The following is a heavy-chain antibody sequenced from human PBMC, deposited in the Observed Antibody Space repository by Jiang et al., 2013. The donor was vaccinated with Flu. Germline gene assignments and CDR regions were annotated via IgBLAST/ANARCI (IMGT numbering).Heavy chain of an antibody. D-gene: IGHD6-13*01. J-gene: IGHJ4*02. CDR3: ARDGAPGGQYLVLDY. Sequence: FTISRDNARNTFYLQMNTLRGEDTAVYYCARDGAPGGQYLVLDYWGQGAQVTVSS. V-gene: IGHV3-74*01.